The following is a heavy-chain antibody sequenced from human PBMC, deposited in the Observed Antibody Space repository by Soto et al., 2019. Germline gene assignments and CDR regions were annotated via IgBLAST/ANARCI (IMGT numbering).Heavy chain of an antibody. V-gene: IGHV4-34*01. Sequence: SETLSLTCAVYGGSVSGVYWSWIRQSPGKGLEWIGEINHGGSTNYNPSLKRRVTISVDTSKNQFSLNLSSVTAADTAVYYCARIPYSSSWYKGWFDPWGQGTLVTVSS. CDR2: INHGGST. CDR3: ARIPYSSSWYKGWFDP. D-gene: IGHD6-13*01. J-gene: IGHJ5*02. CDR1: GGSVSGVY.